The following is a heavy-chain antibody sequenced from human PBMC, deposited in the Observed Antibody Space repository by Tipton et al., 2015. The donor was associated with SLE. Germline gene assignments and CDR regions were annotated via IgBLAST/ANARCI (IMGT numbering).Heavy chain of an antibody. Sequence: TLSLTCTVSGGSITSGTYYWTWIRQPAGKGLEWIGHISSRGSTNYNPSLKSRVTISLDTSKNQLSLRLTSVTAADTAVYYCARDGPDTSGYYLDYWGQGILVTVSS. D-gene: IGHD3-22*01. CDR2: ISSRGST. J-gene: IGHJ4*02. CDR3: ARDGPDTSGYYLDY. V-gene: IGHV4-61*09. CDR1: GGSITSGTYY.